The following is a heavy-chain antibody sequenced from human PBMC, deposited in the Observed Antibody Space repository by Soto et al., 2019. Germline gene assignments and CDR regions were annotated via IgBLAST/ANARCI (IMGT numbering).Heavy chain of an antibody. D-gene: IGHD2-15*01. V-gene: IGHV3-11*01. J-gene: IGHJ6*03. CDR1: GFTFSDYY. Sequence: GGSLRLSCAASGFTFSDYYMSWIRQAPGKGLEWVSYISSSGSTIYYADSVKGRFTISRDNAKNSLYLQMNSLRAEDTAVYYCARVLTLLFDCSGGSCYNYYYYYMDVWGKGTTVTVSS. CDR2: ISSSGSTI. CDR3: ARVLTLLFDCSGGSCYNYYYYYMDV.